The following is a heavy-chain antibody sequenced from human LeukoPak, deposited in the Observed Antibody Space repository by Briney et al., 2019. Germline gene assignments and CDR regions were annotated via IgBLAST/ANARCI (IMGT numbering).Heavy chain of an antibody. J-gene: IGHJ6*03. V-gene: IGHV3-23*01. CDR3: AKGYGWEASYYYYYMDV. CDR1: GLNLTTYA. CDR2: ISDRGDST. D-gene: IGHD1-26*01. Sequence: GGSLRLSCAASGLNLTTYAMGWVRQAPGKGLEWVSVISDRGDSTYYGDSVKGRFTISRDSSKNTLYLQMNSLGGEDTALYYCAKGYGWEASYYYYYMDVWGKGTTVTISS.